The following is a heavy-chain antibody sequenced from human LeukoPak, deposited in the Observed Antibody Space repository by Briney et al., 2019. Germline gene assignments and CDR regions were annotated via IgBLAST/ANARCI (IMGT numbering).Heavy chain of an antibody. Sequence: GGSLRLSCAASGFTFSSYAMHWVRQAPGKGLEYVSAISSNGGSTYYANSVKGRFTISRDNSKNTLYLQMGSLRAEDMAVYYCARDASTPQPTYYSDYWGQGTLVTVSS. J-gene: IGHJ4*02. CDR2: ISSNGGST. CDR3: ARDASTPQPTYYSDY. D-gene: IGHD5/OR15-5a*01. CDR1: GFTFSSYA. V-gene: IGHV3-64*01.